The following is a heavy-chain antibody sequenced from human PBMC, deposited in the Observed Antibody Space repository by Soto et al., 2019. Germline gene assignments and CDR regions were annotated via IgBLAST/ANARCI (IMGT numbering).Heavy chain of an antibody. Sequence: YLLLSCSASGFTFTHYRIHWVRQPPGKGLEWVGRINSDGARIEYGDSVKGRFTISRDNAHNMVFLQMNSLTDEDSGVYFWARAGCCKYCQEVWG. J-gene: IGHJ6*02. CDR1: GFTFTHYR. CDR2: INSDGARI. CDR3: ARAGCCKYCQEV. D-gene: IGHD2-15*01. V-gene: IGHV3-74*03.